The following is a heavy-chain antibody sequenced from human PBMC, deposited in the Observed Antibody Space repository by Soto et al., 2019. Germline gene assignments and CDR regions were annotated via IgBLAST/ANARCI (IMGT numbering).Heavy chain of an antibody. V-gene: IGHV4-31*03. CDR3: AREKLLVRGPSYSYMDV. CDR2: IYYSGST. J-gene: IGHJ6*03. Sequence: PSETLSLTCTVSGGSISSGGYYWSWIRQHPGKGLEWIGYIYYSGSTYYNPSLKSRVTISVDTSKNQFSLKLSSVTAADTAVYYCAREKLLVRGPSYSYMDVWGKGTKVTVSS. D-gene: IGHD3-10*01. CDR1: GGSISSGGYY.